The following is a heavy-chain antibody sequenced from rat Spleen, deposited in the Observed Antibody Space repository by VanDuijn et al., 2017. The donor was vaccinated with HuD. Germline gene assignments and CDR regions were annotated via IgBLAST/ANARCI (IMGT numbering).Heavy chain of an antibody. CDR3: ALFWGPSNWFPY. CDR1: GFTYNNFI. V-gene: IGHV5-25*01. J-gene: IGHJ3*01. D-gene: IGHD1-12*01. Sequence: EVQLVESGGGLVQPGRSLKLSCAASGFTYNNFIMAWVRQAPTKGLEWVASISSGGGNTYYRDSVKGRFTISRDNAKSTLYIQMDSLRSEDTATYYCALFWGPSNWFPYWGQGTLVTVSS. CDR2: ISSGGGNT.